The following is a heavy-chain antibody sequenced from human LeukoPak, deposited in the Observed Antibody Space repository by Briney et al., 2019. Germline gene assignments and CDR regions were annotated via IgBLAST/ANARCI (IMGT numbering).Heavy chain of an antibody. D-gene: IGHD6-13*01. Sequence: GGSLRLSCAASGFTFDDYAMHWVRQVPGKGLEWVSGISWNSGSINYADSVKGRFTISRDNAKNSLSLQMNSLRAEDTAFYYCVKDISAAAAEGGDFDCWGQGTLVTVSS. J-gene: IGHJ4*02. CDR1: GFTFDDYA. CDR3: VKDISAAAAEGGDFDC. CDR2: ISWNSGSI. V-gene: IGHV3-9*01.